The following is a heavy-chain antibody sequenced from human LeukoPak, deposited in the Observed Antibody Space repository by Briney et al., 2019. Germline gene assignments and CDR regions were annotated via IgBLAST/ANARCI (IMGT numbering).Heavy chain of an antibody. Sequence: SETLSLTCTVSGGSISSSSYYWGWIRQPPGKGLEWIGSIYYSGSTYYNPSLKSRVTISLDTSKNQFSLKLSSVTAADTAVYYCASFSSSWYQDYYYGMDVWGQGTTVTVSS. D-gene: IGHD6-13*01. CDR2: IYYSGST. J-gene: IGHJ6*02. CDR3: ASFSSSWYQDYYYGMDV. V-gene: IGHV4-39*01. CDR1: GGSISSSSYY.